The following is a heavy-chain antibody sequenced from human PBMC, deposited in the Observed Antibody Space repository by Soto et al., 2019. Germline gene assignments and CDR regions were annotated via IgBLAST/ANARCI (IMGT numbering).Heavy chain of an antibody. V-gene: IGHV4-59*08. D-gene: IGHD1-26*01. CDR1: AGSISSYY. Sequence: SETLSLTCTVSAGSISSYYWSWIRRPPGKGLEWVGYIYYSGSTNYNPSLKSRVTISVDTSKNQFSLKLSSVTAADTAVYYCASRYGSAFDIWGQGTMVPGSS. J-gene: IGHJ3*02. CDR3: ASRYGSAFDI. CDR2: IYYSGST.